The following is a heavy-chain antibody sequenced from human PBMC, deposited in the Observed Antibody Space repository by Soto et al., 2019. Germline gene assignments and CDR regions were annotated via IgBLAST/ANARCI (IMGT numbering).Heavy chain of an antibody. CDR1: GGSFSGYY. D-gene: IGHD3-16*01. J-gene: IGHJ6*03. Sequence: SETLSLTCAVYGGSFSGYYWSWIRQPPGKGLEWIGEINHSGSTNDNPSLKSRVTISVDTSKNQFSLKLSSVTAADTAVYYCARGYDYIWGSSYYYYMDVWGKGTTVT. V-gene: IGHV4-34*01. CDR3: ARGYDYIWGSSYYYYMDV. CDR2: INHSGST.